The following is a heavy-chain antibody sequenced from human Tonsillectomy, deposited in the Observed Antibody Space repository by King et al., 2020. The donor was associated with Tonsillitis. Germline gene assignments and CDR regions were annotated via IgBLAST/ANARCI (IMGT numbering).Heavy chain of an antibody. J-gene: IGHJ4*02. Sequence: VQLVESGGGVVQPGRSLRLSCAASGFTFSSYAMHWVRQAPGKGLEWVAVISYDGSNKYYADSVKGRFTISRDNSKSTLYLQMNSLRPEDTAVYYCASDPTRYFSSTSCYSGPTGYWGQGTLVTVSS. D-gene: IGHD2-2*01. CDR2: ISYDGSNK. CDR1: GFTFSSYA. V-gene: IGHV3-30*04. CDR3: ASDPTRYFSSTSCYSGPTGY.